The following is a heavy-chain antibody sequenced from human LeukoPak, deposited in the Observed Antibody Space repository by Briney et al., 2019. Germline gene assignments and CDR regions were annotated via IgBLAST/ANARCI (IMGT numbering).Heavy chain of an antibody. Sequence: SETLSLTCTVSGGSISSYYWSWIRQPPGKGLEWIGYIYYSGSTNYNPSLKSRVTISVDTSKNQFSLKLSSVTAADTAVYYCARRAHNRPFDYWGQGTLVTVSS. CDR1: GGSISSYY. D-gene: IGHD2/OR15-2a*01. CDR2: IYYSGST. CDR3: ARRAHNRPFDY. J-gene: IGHJ4*02. V-gene: IGHV4-59*01.